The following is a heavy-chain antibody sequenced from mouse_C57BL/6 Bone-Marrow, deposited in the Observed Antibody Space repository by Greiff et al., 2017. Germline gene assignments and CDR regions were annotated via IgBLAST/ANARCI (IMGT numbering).Heavy chain of an antibody. Sequence: EVKLQESGPGLVKPSQSLSLTCSVTGYSITSGYYWNWIRQFPGNKLEWMGYISYDGSNHYNPSLKNRISITRDTSKNQFFLKLNSVTTEDTATYYCARDRYYGSSYWYFDVWGTGTTVTVSS. D-gene: IGHD1-1*01. CDR1: GYSITSGYY. CDR3: ARDRYYGSSYWYFDV. CDR2: ISYDGSN. J-gene: IGHJ1*03. V-gene: IGHV3-6*01.